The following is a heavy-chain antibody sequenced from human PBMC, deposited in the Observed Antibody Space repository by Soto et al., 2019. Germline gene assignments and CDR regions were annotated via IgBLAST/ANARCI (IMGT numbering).Heavy chain of an antibody. CDR1: GFTFKNYW. J-gene: IGHJ6*04. CDR2: IKQDGSAK. CDR3: VRWSSAFGV. V-gene: IGHV3-7*01. D-gene: IGHD3-16*01. Sequence: EVQLVESGGGLVHPGGSLRLSCAASGFTFKNYWMTWVRQAPGKGLEWVANIKQDGSAKYYLDSVKGRFTISRDNANNSLYLQISSLRDDDTAVYHCVRWSSAFGVWGNGTTVTVSS.